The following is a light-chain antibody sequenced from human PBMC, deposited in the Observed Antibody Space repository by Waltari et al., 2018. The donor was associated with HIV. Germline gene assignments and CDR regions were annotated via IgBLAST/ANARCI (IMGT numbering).Light chain of an antibody. V-gene: IGKV4-1*01. J-gene: IGKJ1*01. CDR1: PTIFSGSKNTSY. Sequence: DIVMTRCPDSLALSLGGGATITSKSSPTIFSGSKNTSYLAWYQQRPGQTPKLLIYWASTRDSGVPDRFSGSGSGTDFTLTISNLQSEDVAIYFCQQYDSKPRTFGQGTKVEVK. CDR2: WAS. CDR3: QQYDSKPRT.